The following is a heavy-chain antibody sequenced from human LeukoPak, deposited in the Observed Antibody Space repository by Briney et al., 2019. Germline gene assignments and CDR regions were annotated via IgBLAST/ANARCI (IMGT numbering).Heavy chain of an antibody. J-gene: IGHJ6*02. CDR2: IIPILGIA. V-gene: IGHV1-69*04. CDR3: ARGARFLEWHNYYYYGMDV. D-gene: IGHD3-3*01. Sequence: ASVKVSCKASGGTFSSYAISWVRQAPGQGLEWMGRIIPILGIANYAQKFQGRVKITADKSTSTAYMELSSLRSEDTAVYYCARGARFLEWHNYYYYGMDVWGQGTTVTVSS. CDR1: GGTFSSYA.